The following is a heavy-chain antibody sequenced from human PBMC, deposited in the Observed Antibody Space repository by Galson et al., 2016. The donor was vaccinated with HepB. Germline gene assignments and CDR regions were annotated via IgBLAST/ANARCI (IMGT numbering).Heavy chain of an antibody. Sequence: SETLSLTCTVSGVSLSSYYWSWIRRPPGKGLEWIGYIYYSGGSTNYSPSLKSRVTISVDTLKNQLSLKLSSLPAADTAVYFCARVRIAVAETSYFFDSWGQGTLVTVSS. D-gene: IGHD6-19*01. J-gene: IGHJ4*02. CDR1: GVSLSSYY. CDR3: ARVRIAVAETSYFFDS. V-gene: IGHV4-59*01. CDR2: IYYSGGST.